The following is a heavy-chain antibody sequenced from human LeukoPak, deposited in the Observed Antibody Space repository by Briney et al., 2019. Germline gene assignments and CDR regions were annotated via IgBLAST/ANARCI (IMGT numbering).Heavy chain of an antibody. D-gene: IGHD1-20*01. V-gene: IGHV3-30*04. CDR2: ISYDGSNK. J-gene: IGHJ6*02. CDR1: GFTFSSYA. CDR3: ASAFNWNYRYGMDV. Sequence: GRSLRLSCAASGFTFSSYAMHWVRQAPGKGLEWVAVISYDGSNKYYADSVKGRFTISRDNSKNTLYLQMNSLRAEDTAVYYCASAFNWNYRYGMDVWGQGTTVTVSS.